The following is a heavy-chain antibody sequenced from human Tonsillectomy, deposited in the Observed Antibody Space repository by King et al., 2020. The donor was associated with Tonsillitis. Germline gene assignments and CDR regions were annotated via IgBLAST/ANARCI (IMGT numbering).Heavy chain of an antibody. J-gene: IGHJ4*02. Sequence: VQLQESGPGLVKPSQTLSLTCAVSGGSISSGGYSWSWIRQPPGKGLEWIGYIYYSGSTYYNPSLKSRVTIAVDTSKNQFSLKLSSVTAADTAVYYCARGDILTGSPPSWFPVWGQGTLVTVSS. CDR3: ARGDILTGSPPSWFPV. D-gene: IGHD3-9*01. CDR2: IYYSGST. CDR1: GGSISSGGYS. V-gene: IGHV4-30-4*07.